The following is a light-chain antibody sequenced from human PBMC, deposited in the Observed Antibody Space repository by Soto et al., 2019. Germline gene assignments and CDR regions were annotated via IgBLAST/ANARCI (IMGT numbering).Light chain of an antibody. CDR1: NSDVGGYNY. V-gene: IGLV2-14*01. J-gene: IGLJ3*02. Sequence: QSALTQPASVSGSPGQSIAISCTGTNSDVGGYNYVSWYQHHPGKAPKLMIYEVSNRPSGVSNRFSGSKSGNTASLTISGLQAEDEADYYCSSYTTSTTRVFGGGTQLTV. CDR2: EVS. CDR3: SSYTTSTTRV.